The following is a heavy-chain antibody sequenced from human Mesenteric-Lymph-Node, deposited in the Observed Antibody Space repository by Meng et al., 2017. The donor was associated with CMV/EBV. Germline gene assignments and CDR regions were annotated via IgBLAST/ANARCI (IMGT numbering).Heavy chain of an antibody. Sequence: GESLKISCVASGFAFSNDAMSWVRQAPGKGLEWVSSISSSSSYIYYADSVKGRFTISRDNAKNSLYLQINNLRDEDTAIYYCASPGYSNGQYYFDYWGQGTLVTVSS. J-gene: IGHJ4*02. CDR3: ASPGYSNGQYYFDY. D-gene: IGHD5-18*01. CDR2: ISSSSSYI. V-gene: IGHV3-21*04. CDR1: GFAFSNDA.